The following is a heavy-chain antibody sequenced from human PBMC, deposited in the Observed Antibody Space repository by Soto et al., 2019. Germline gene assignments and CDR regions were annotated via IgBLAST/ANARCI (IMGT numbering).Heavy chain of an antibody. V-gene: IGHV1-46*01. Sequence: QVQLVQSGAEVKKPGASVKVSCKASGYTFTSFYIHWVRQAPGQGLEWMGIINPSGGSTNYAQKFQGRVIVTRDTSTSTVYMELSSLKSEDTAVYYCARNLAAGDYWGQGTLVTFSS. CDR3: ARNLAAGDY. CDR1: GYTFTSFY. CDR2: INPSGGST. D-gene: IGHD6-13*01. J-gene: IGHJ4*02.